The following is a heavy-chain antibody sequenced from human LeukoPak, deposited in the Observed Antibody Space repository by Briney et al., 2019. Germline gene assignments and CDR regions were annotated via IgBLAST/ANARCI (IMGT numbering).Heavy chain of an antibody. D-gene: IGHD3-9*01. CDR3: ARGGVLRNFDWFGSLDP. J-gene: IGHJ5*02. V-gene: IGHV4-59*01. CDR2: IYYSGST. CDR1: GGSISSYY. Sequence: SETLSLTCTVSGGSISSYYWSWIRQPPGKGLEWIGYIYYSGSTNYNPSLKSRITMSVDTSKNQFSLKLSSVTAADTAVYYCARGGVLRNFDWFGSLDPWGQGTLVTVSS.